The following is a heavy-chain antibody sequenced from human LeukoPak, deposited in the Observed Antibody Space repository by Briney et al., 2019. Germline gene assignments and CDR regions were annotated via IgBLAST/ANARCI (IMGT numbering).Heavy chain of an antibody. CDR1: GYSFTSYW. D-gene: IGHD2-21*02. CDR2: IYPGDSDT. J-gene: IGHJ4*02. V-gene: IGHV5-51*01. CDR3: ARSSLAYCGGDCYSGFYY. Sequence: GESLKISCKGSGYSFTSYWIGWVRQMPGIGLEWMGIIYPGDSDTRYSPSFQGQVTISADKSISTAYLQWSSLKASDTAMYYCARSSLAYCGGDCYSGFYYWGQGTLVTVSS.